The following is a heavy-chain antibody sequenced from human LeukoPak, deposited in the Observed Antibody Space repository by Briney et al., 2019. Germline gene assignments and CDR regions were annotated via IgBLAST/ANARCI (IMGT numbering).Heavy chain of an antibody. CDR1: GGTFSSYA. Sequence: SVKVSCKASGGTFSSYAISWVRQAPGQGLEWMGGIIPIFGTANYAQKFQGRVTITTDESTSTAYMELSSLRSEDTAVYYCARETHCSSTSCQWRYFDYWGQGTLVTVSS. V-gene: IGHV1-69*05. CDR3: ARETHCSSTSCQWRYFDY. J-gene: IGHJ4*02. D-gene: IGHD2-2*01. CDR2: IIPIFGTA.